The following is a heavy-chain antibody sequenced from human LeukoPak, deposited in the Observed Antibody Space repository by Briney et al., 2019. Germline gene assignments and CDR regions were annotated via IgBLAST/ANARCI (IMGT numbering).Heavy chain of an antibody. V-gene: IGHV4-4*07. D-gene: IGHD3-10*01. Sequence: PSETLSLACTVTAGSISSYYWSWIRQPAGKGLDWIGRIYTSGSTNYNPSLKSRVTISVDTSTTQFSLKLSSVTAADTAVYYCARNMGYYYGFDYWGQGTLVTVSS. CDR3: ARNMGYYYGFDY. CDR1: AGSISSYY. J-gene: IGHJ4*02. CDR2: IYTSGST.